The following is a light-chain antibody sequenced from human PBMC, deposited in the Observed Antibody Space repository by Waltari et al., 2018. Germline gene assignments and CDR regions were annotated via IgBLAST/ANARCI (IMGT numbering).Light chain of an antibody. Sequence: QSVLTQPPSASGTPGQRVTISCSGSSSNIGSNYVYWYQQLPGTAPKLLIYRKNQRPSGVPGRFSGSESGTSASLAISGLRSEDEADYYCAAWDDSLRGGVFGTGTRVTVL. CDR3: AAWDDSLRGGV. J-gene: IGLJ1*01. CDR1: SSNIGSNY. V-gene: IGLV1-47*01. CDR2: RKN.